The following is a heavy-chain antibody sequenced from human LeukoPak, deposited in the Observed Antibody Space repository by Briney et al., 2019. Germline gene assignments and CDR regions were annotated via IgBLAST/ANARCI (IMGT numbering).Heavy chain of an antibody. Sequence: SEALSLTCAVYGGSFSGYYWSWIRQPPGKGLEWIGEINHSESTNYNPSLKSRVTISVDTSKNQFSLKLSSVTAADTAVYYCARGGFVVVPAAMGNWFDPWGQGTLVTVSS. J-gene: IGHJ5*02. CDR1: GGSFSGYY. V-gene: IGHV4-34*01. D-gene: IGHD2-2*01. CDR2: INHSEST. CDR3: ARGGFVVVPAAMGNWFDP.